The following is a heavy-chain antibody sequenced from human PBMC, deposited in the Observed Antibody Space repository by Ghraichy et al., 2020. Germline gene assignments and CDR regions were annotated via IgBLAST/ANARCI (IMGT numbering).Heavy chain of an antibody. CDR3: ARTPQYGYSKYPYYYYGMDV. J-gene: IGHJ6*02. V-gene: IGHV3-7*01. Sequence: GGSLRLSCAASGFTFSSYWMSWVRQAPGKGLEWVANIKQDGSEKYYVDSVKGRFTISRDNAKNSLYLQMNSLRAEDTAVYYCARTPQYGYSKYPYYYYGMDVWGQGTTVTVSS. CDR1: GFTFSSYW. D-gene: IGHD4-11*01. CDR2: IKQDGSEK.